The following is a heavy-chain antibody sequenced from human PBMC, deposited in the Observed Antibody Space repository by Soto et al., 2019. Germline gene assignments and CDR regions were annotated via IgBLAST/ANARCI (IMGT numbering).Heavy chain of an antibody. J-gene: IGHJ4*02. Sequence: QVQLVESGGGLVKPGGSLRLSCAASGFTFSDYYMSWTRQAPGKGLEWVSHISSSSSHTNYADSVKGRFTISRDNAKNSLYLQMNTRRAEATAVYSCARGGGSAQLWFGELLPFDYWGQGTLVTVSS. D-gene: IGHD3-10*01. CDR2: ISSSSSHT. CDR3: ARGGGSAQLWFGELLPFDY. CDR1: GFTFSDYY. V-gene: IGHV3-11*05.